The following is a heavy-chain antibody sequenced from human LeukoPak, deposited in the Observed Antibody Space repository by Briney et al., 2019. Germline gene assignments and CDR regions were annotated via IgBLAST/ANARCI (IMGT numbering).Heavy chain of an antibody. Sequence: SETLSLTCTVSGGSISSSSYYWGWIRQPPGKGLGWIGSIYYSGSTYYNPSLKSRVTISVDTSKNQFSLKLSSVTAADTAVYYCARDLPPPNWNWFDPWGQGTLVTVSS. CDR3: ARDLPPPNWNWFDP. V-gene: IGHV4-39*07. CDR1: GGSISSSSYY. D-gene: IGHD7-27*01. CDR2: IYYSGST. J-gene: IGHJ5*02.